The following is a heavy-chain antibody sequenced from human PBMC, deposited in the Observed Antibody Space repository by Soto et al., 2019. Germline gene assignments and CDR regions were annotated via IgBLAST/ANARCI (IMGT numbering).Heavy chain of an antibody. CDR1: GFTFSSYS. Sequence: GGSLRLSCAASGFTFSSYSMNWVRQAPGKGLEWVSSISSSSSYIYYADSVKGRFTISRDNAKNSLYLQMNSLRAEDTAVYYCARDARLLTTVTTPDYWGQGTLVTVSS. V-gene: IGHV3-21*01. CDR3: ARDARLLTTVTTPDY. CDR2: ISSSSSYI. D-gene: IGHD4-17*01. J-gene: IGHJ4*02.